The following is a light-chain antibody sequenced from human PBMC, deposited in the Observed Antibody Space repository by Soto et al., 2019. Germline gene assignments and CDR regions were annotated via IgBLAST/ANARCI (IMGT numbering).Light chain of an antibody. Sequence: VMTQSPATLSVSPGERATLSCRASESVSSNLAWYLQKPGQAPRLLIYGASTRATGIPARFSGSGSGTDFTLTITSLEPEDFAVYSCQQRSDWPITFGQGTRLEIK. CDR2: GAS. V-gene: IGKV3D-15*01. CDR1: ESVSSN. CDR3: QQRSDWPIT. J-gene: IGKJ5*01.